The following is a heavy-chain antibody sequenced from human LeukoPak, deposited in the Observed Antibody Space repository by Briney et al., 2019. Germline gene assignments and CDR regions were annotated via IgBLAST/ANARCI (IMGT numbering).Heavy chain of an antibody. CDR1: GFTFSSYG. J-gene: IGHJ6*02. CDR3: ASEWNGDYRGNYYYYGMDV. D-gene: IGHD4-17*01. Sequence: QPGGSLRLSCAASGFTFSSYGMHWVRQAPGKGLEWVAVIWYDGSNKYYADSVKGRFTISRDNSKNTLYLQMNSLRAEDTAVYYCASEWNGDYRGNYYYYGMDVWGQGTTVTVSS. V-gene: IGHV3-33*01. CDR2: IWYDGSNK.